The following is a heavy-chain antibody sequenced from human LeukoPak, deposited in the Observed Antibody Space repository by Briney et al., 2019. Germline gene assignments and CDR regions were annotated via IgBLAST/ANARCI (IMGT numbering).Heavy chain of an antibody. V-gene: IGHV1-18*01. Sequence: ASVKVSCKASGYTFTSYGISWVRQAPGQGLEWMGWISAYNGNTNYAQKLQGRVTTTTDTSTSTAYMELRSLRSDDTAVYYCAREFYYYDSSGPISPLNWFDPWGQGTLVTVSS. CDR1: GYTFTSYG. J-gene: IGHJ5*02. D-gene: IGHD3-22*01. CDR3: AREFYYYDSSGPISPLNWFDP. CDR2: ISAYNGNT.